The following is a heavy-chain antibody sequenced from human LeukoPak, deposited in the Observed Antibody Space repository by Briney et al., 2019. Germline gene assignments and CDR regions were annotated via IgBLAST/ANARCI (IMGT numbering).Heavy chain of an antibody. CDR3: ARHVDDRSGYGYYFDY. Sequence: PSQTLSLTCTVSGGSISSYYWSWIRQPPWKGLEWIGYIYYSGSTNYNPSLKSRVTISVDTSKNQFSLKLSSVTAADTAVYYCARHVDDRSGYGYYFDYWGQGTLVTVSS. J-gene: IGHJ4*02. V-gene: IGHV4-59*08. CDR2: IYYSGST. D-gene: IGHD3-22*01. CDR1: GGSISSYY.